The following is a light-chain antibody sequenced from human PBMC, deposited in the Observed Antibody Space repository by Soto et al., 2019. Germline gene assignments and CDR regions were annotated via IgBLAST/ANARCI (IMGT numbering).Light chain of an antibody. J-gene: IGKJ1*01. Sequence: DIQMTLSPSTLSASXXXXXSFXXXASQSVSNWLAWYQQKPGKAPNLLIYDASSLESGVPSRFSGSGSGTEFTLTISSLQPDDFATYSCQQYTPNSRTFGQGTKVDI. CDR1: QSVSNW. CDR3: QQYTPNSRT. V-gene: IGKV1-5*01. CDR2: DAS.